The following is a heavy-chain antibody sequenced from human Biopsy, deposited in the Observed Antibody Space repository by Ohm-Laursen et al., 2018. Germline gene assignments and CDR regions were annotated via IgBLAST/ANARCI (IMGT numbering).Heavy chain of an antibody. CDR3: AGRPWPNAFDI. CDR1: GDSISSYY. J-gene: IGHJ3*02. Sequence: GTLSLTWTVSGDSISSYYWSWIRQPPGKGLEWIGYIYYSGSTNYNPSLRSRVTISVDTSRNQFSLKLSSVTAADTAVYYCAGRPWPNAFDIWGQGTMVTVSS. CDR2: IYYSGST. V-gene: IGHV4-59*01. D-gene: IGHD5-12*01.